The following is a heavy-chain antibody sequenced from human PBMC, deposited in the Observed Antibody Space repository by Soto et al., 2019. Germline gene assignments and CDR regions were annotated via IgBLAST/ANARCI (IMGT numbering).Heavy chain of an antibody. CDR1: GGSISSSNW. D-gene: IGHD2-15*01. J-gene: IGHJ4*02. CDR3: ASTKDETLYFDY. CDR2: IYHSGST. Sequence: SETLSLTCAVSGGSISSSNWWSWVRQAPGKGLEWIGEIYHSGSTNYNPSLPSRVTISGDTSKKQFSLKLSSVTAADTAVYYCASTKDETLYFDYWGQGTLVTVSS. V-gene: IGHV4-4*02.